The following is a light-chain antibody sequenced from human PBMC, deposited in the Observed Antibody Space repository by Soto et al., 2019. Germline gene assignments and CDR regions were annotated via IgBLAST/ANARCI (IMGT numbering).Light chain of an antibody. CDR2: DVS. CDR3: SSYTSSSTHDV. V-gene: IGLV2-14*01. J-gene: IGLJ1*01. CDR1: SSDVGGYNY. Sequence: QSVLTQPASVSGSPGQSITISCTGTSSDVGGYNYVSWYQQHPGKAPKLMIYDVSNRPSGVSNGFSGSKSGNTASLTISGLQAEDKADYYCSSYTSSSTHDVFGTGTKVTVL.